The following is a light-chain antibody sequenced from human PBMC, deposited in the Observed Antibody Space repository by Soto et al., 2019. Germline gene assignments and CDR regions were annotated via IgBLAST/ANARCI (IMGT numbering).Light chain of an antibody. J-gene: IGKJ4*01. Sequence: EVVLTQSPAILSLSPGERATLSCRASQSVKSSLAWYQQKPGHPPRLLIYDASHRATGIPARFSGSGSGTDFTLTISSLEPEDVAVYFCQQRSNWPPVTFGGGTKVQI. CDR3: QQRSNWPPVT. CDR2: DAS. V-gene: IGKV3-11*01. CDR1: QSVKSS.